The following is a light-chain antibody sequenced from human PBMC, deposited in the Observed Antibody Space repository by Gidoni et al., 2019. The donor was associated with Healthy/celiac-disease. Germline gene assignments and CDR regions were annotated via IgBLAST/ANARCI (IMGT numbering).Light chain of an antibody. J-gene: IGLJ1*01. V-gene: IGLV2-8*01. Sequence: QSALTQPPSASGSPGQSVTISCTGTSSDVGGYNYVSWYQQQPGKAPKLMIYEVSKRPSGVPDRFSGSKSGNTASLTVSGLQAEDEADYYCSSYAGSNIFFGTGTKVTVL. CDR3: SSYAGSNIF. CDR1: SSDVGGYNY. CDR2: EVS.